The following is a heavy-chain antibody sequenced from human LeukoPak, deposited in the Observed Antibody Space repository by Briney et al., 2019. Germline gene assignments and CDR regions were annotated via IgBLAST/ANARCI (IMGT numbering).Heavy chain of an antibody. J-gene: IGHJ6*02. CDR1: GYTFTGYY. CDR3: ARAIIAARPDYYYGMDV. CDR2: INPNSGGT. V-gene: IGHV1-2*02. D-gene: IGHD6-6*01. Sequence: SVKVSCKASGYTFTGYYMHWVRQAPGQGLEWMGWINPNSGGTNYAQKFQGRVTMTRDTSISTAYMELSRLRSDDTAVYYCARAIIAARPDYYYGMDVWGQGTTVTVSS.